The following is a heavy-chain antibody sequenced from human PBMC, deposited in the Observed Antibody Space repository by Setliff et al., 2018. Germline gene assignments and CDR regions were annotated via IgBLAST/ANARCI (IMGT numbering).Heavy chain of an antibody. Sequence: ASVKVSCKASGYTFTSYYMHWVRQAPGQGLEWMGIINTNTGNPTYAQGFTGRFVFSLDTSVSTAYLQISSLKAEDTAVYYCASGPGYGLDYWGQGTLVTVSS. CDR3: ASGPGYGLDY. J-gene: IGHJ4*02. CDR1: GYTFTSYY. CDR2: INTNTGNP. D-gene: IGHD5-18*01. V-gene: IGHV7-4-1*02.